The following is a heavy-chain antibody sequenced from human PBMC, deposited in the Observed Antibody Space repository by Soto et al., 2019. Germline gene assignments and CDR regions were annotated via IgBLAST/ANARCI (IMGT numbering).Heavy chain of an antibody. Sequence: GGSLRLSCAASGFTFSAYTMNWVRQAPGKGLEWVSSISSSSTYIFYADSVKGRFTISRDNAKNSLYLQMNSLRVEDTAVYYCATSTGARFLDYWGQGTRVTVSS. CDR2: ISSSSTYI. J-gene: IGHJ4*02. CDR1: GFTFSAYT. V-gene: IGHV3-21*01. D-gene: IGHD3-10*01. CDR3: ATSTGARFLDY.